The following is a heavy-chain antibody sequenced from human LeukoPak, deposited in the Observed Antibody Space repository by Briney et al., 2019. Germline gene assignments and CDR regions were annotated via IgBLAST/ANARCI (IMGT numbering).Heavy chain of an antibody. CDR1: GFTFSSYS. Sequence: PGGSLRLSCAASGFTFSSYSMNWVRQAPGKGLEWASSISSSSSYIYYADSVKGRFTISRDNAKNSLYLQMNSLRAEDTAVYYCAGDDSSSWYEGNWFDPWGQGTLVTVSS. V-gene: IGHV3-21*01. D-gene: IGHD6-13*01. CDR2: ISSSSSYI. CDR3: AGDDSSSWYEGNWFDP. J-gene: IGHJ5*02.